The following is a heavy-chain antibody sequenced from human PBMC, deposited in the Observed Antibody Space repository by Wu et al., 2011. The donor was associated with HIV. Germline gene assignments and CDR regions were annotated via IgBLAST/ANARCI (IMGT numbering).Heavy chain of an antibody. D-gene: IGHD3-16*01. Sequence: QVQLVQSGAEVKKPGASVKVSCKASGYTFTNYYMHWVRQAPGQGLEWMGIINPSGGSTSYAQKFQGRVTMTRDTSTSTVYMELSSLRSEDTAVYYCGRGRLGIYYYSTTWTSGHRDYGHRLL. V-gene: IGHV1-46*01. CDR2: INPSGGST. J-gene: IGHJ6*03. CDR1: GYTFTNYY. CDR3: GRGRLGIYYYSTTWTS.